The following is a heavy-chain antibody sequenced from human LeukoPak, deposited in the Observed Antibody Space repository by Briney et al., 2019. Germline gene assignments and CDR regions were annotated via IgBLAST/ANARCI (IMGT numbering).Heavy chain of an antibody. J-gene: IGHJ4*02. CDR1: GLIFDDFG. Sequence: GGSLTLSCTASGLIFDDFGTNWARHVPGKGLEWVSGINWNSESIKYVESVRGRFTISRDNDKNSLLLQMNSLRAEDTAFYYCVRDGGYCSNTDCYSFDYWGQGIAVTVSS. CDR2: INWNSESI. D-gene: IGHD2-2*01. V-gene: IGHV3-20*04. CDR3: VRDGGYCSNTDCYSFDY.